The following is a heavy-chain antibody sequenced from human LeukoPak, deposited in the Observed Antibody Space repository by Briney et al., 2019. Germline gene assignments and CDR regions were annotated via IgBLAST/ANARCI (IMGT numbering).Heavy chain of an antibody. CDR2: ISSSSSTI. CDR1: GFTFSSYS. D-gene: IGHD3-16*01. V-gene: IGHV3-48*04. J-gene: IGHJ3*02. CDR3: ARDPFGAPYDQNAFDI. Sequence: GGSLRLSCAASGFTFSSYSMNWVRQAPGKGLEWVSYISSSSSTIYYADSVKGRFTISRDNAKNSLYLQMNSLRAEDTAVYYCARDPFGAPYDQNAFDIWGQGTMVTVSS.